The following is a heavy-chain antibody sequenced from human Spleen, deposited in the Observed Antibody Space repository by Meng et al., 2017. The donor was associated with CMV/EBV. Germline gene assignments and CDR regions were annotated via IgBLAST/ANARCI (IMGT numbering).Heavy chain of an antibody. V-gene: IGHV1-69*04. D-gene: IGHD6-13*01. Sequence: SGGTFSWYTIAWVRQAPGQGLEWMGRIIPIVAVAKYAQKFQGRVTITVDKSTSTAYMELSSLKPEDTAVYYCARDNIATARARWFDPWGQGTLVTVSS. J-gene: IGHJ5*02. CDR2: IIPIVAVA. CDR3: ARDNIATARARWFDP. CDR1: GGTFSWYT.